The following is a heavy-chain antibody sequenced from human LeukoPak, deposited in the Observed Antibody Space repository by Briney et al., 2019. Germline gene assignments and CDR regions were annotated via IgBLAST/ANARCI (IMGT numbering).Heavy chain of an antibody. V-gene: IGHV3-21*01. Sequence: TGGSLRLSCAASGFTFSSYSMNWVRQAPGKGLEWVSSISSSSSYIYYADSVKGRFTISRDNAKNSLYLQMNSLRAEDTAVYYCARQGDSSGYYVGDAFDIWGQGTMVTVSS. CDR3: ARQGDSSGYYVGDAFDI. CDR2: ISSSSSYI. CDR1: GFTFSSYS. D-gene: IGHD3-22*01. J-gene: IGHJ3*02.